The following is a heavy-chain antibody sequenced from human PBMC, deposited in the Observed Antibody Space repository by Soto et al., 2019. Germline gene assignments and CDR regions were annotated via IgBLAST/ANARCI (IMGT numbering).Heavy chain of an antibody. CDR1: GGSFSGYY. J-gene: IGHJ4*02. Sequence: PSETLSLTCAVYGGSFSGYYWSWIRQPPGKGLEWIGEINHSGSTNYNPSLKSRVTISVDTSKNQFSLKLSSVTAADTAVYYSASGRNIRFISPSDCWGQGRLVTVSS. CDR3: ASGRNIRFISPSDC. V-gene: IGHV4-34*01. CDR2: INHSGST. D-gene: IGHD3-3*01.